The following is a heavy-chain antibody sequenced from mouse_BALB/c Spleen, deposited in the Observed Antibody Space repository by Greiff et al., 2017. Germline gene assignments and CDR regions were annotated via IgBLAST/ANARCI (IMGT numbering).Heavy chain of an antibody. CDR3: ARATIYYGNYGYFDV. J-gene: IGHJ1*01. CDR1: GFTFTDYY. CDR2: IRNKANGYTT. V-gene: IGHV7-3*02. D-gene: IGHD2-1*01. Sequence: EVKVVESGGGLVQPGGSLRLSCATSGFTFTDYYMSWVRQPPGKALEWLGFIRNKANGYTTEYSASVKGRFTISRDNSQSILYLQMNTLRAEDSATYYCARATIYYGNYGYFDVWGAGTTVTVSS.